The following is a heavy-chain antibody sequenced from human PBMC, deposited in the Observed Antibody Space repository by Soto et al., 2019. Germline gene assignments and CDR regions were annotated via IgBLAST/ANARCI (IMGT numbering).Heavy chain of an antibody. D-gene: IGHD3-3*01. CDR3: AGWAVGIMIFGVPKDY. Sequence: LSLTCVVYGGSFSGHFWSWIRQPPGEGLEWIGEINHSGSANYNPSLKSRVTISVDTSKNQFSLKLTSVTAADTAVYYCAGWAVGIMIFGVPKDYWSQGTQVTVSS. CDR2: INHSGSA. CDR1: GGSFSGHF. V-gene: IGHV4-34*01. J-gene: IGHJ4*02.